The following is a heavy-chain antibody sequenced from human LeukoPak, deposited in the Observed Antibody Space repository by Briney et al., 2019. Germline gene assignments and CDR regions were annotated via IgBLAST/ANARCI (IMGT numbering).Heavy chain of an antibody. Sequence: PGGSLRLSCAASGFIFSNYAMSWVRQAPGKGLEWVSTITNTGDNTFYADSVKGRFTFSRDNSKNTLSLQMNSLRAEDTAVYYCAKVISGSTFDYWGQGTLVTDSS. CDR2: ITNTGDNT. V-gene: IGHV3-23*01. CDR3: AKVISGSTFDY. D-gene: IGHD3-10*01. CDR1: GFIFSNYA. J-gene: IGHJ4*02.